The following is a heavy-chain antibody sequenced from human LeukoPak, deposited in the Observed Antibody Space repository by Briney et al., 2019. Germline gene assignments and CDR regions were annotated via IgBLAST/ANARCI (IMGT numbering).Heavy chain of an antibody. Sequence: GGSLRLSCAASGLTFSSHWMHWVRQAPGKGLVWVSRITNDGSSTTYADSVKGRFTISRDNAKNMLYLQVNSLRVEDTAVYYCARNSFAELMLLGSAYGMDVWGQGTTVIVSS. CDR3: ARNSFAELMLLGSAYGMDV. CDR2: ITNDGSST. V-gene: IGHV3-74*01. D-gene: IGHD2-8*01. J-gene: IGHJ6*02. CDR1: GLTFSSHW.